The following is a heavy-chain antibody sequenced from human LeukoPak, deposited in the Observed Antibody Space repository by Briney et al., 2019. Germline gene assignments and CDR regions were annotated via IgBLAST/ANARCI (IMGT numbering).Heavy chain of an antibody. CDR2: IYHSGST. CDR3: ARAIFDYDYYYYYYMDV. Sequence: PSETLSLTCSVSGSSISSGYYWGWIRQPPGKGLEWIGEIYHSGSTNYNPSLKSRVTISVDKSKNQFSLKLSSVTAADTAVYYCARAIFDYDYYYYYYMDVWGKGTTVTVSS. CDR1: GSSISSGYY. D-gene: IGHD3-9*01. V-gene: IGHV4-38-2*02. J-gene: IGHJ6*03.